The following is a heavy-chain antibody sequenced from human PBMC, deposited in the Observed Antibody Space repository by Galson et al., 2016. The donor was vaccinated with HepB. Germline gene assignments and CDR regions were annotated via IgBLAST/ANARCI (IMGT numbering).Heavy chain of an antibody. CDR3: VKDVLCLVGATGVRAFDI. Sequence: SLRLSCAASGFTFNAYAMHWVRQAPGKGLEYVSTISSHGTATYYTDSVKGRFTISRDNSESTVYLQMFSLSPEDTAVYYCVKDVLCLVGATGVRAFDIWGQGTMVTVSS. CDR1: GFTFNAYA. J-gene: IGHJ3*02. D-gene: IGHD1-26*01. V-gene: IGHV3-64D*06. CDR2: ISSHGTAT.